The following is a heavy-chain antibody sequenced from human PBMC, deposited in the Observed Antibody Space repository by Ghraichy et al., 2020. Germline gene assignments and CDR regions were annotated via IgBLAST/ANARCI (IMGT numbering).Heavy chain of an antibody. CDR3: AASLIVVVPAAIRDYYYYYGMDV. V-gene: IGHV4-61*01. Sequence: SETLSLTCTVSGGSVSSGSYYWSWIRQPPGKGLEWIGYIYYSGSTNYNPSLKSRVTISVDTSKNQFSLKLSSVTAADTAVYYCAASLIVVVPAAIRDYYYYYGMDVWGQGTTVTVSS. D-gene: IGHD2-2*01. CDR1: GGSVSSGSYY. CDR2: IYYSGST. J-gene: IGHJ6*02.